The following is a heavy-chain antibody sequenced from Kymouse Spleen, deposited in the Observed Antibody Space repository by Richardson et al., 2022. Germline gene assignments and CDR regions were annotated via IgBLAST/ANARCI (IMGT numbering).Heavy chain of an antibody. CDR1: GFTFDDYA. CDR3: AKGSYYYYYGMDV. Sequence: EVQLVESGGGLVQPGRSLRLSCAASGFTFDDYAMHWVRQAPGKGLEWVSGISWNSGSIGYADSVKGRFTISRDNAKNSLYLQMNSLRAEDTALYYCAKGSYYYYYGMDVWGQGTTVTVSS. CDR2: ISWNSGSI. V-gene: IGHV3-9*01. D-gene: IGHD1-26*01. J-gene: IGHJ6*02.